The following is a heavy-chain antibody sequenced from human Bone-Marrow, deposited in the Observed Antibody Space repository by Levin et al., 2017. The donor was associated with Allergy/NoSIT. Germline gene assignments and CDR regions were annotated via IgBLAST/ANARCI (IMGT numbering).Heavy chain of an antibody. Sequence: SETLSLTCVVSSGSITTSSHWWSWVRQPPGKGLEWIGEIHHSGSTNYNPSLKSRVTMSVDTSKNQFSLNLSSVTAADTAVFFCAGGYNYRWVYWGQGTLVTVSS. CDR1: SGSITTSSHW. D-gene: IGHD5-24*01. CDR3: AGGYNYRWVY. J-gene: IGHJ4*02. V-gene: IGHV4-4*02. CDR2: IHHSGST.